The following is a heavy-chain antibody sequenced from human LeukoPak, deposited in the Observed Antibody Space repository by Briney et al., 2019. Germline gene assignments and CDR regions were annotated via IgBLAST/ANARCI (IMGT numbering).Heavy chain of an antibody. V-gene: IGHV3-30*02. CDR1: GFTFSSYG. Sequence: PGGSLRLSCAASGFTFSSYGMHWVRQAPGKGLEWVAFIRYDGSNKYYADSVKGRFTISRVNAKNTVYLQMNSLRTEDTAVYYCARGLPNYYGMDVWGQGTTVTVSS. CDR3: ARGLPNYYGMDV. CDR2: IRYDGSNK. J-gene: IGHJ6*02.